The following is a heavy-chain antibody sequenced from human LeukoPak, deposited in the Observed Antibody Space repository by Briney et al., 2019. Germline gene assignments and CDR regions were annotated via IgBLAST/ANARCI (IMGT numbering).Heavy chain of an antibody. Sequence: GASVKVSCKASGYTFSGYFMHWVRQAPGQGLERMGWIDPNSGGTNYAQKFQGRVTMTRDTSISTAYMELSRLRSDDTAVYYCARGQQLDYNWFDPWGQGTLVTVSS. CDR2: IDPNSGGT. J-gene: IGHJ5*02. V-gene: IGHV1-2*02. D-gene: IGHD6-13*01. CDR1: GYTFSGYF. CDR3: ARGQQLDYNWFDP.